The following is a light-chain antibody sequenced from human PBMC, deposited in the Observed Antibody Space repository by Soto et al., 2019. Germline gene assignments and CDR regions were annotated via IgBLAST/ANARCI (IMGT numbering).Light chain of an antibody. CDR3: QQYNSWPLT. CDR1: QSVRIN. Sequence: IVMTQSPATLSVSPGERATLSCRASQSVRINLAWYQQKPGQAPRLLIYGASTRATDIPARFSGSGSGTEFTLTISSLQSEDFAVYYCQQYNSWPLTFGQGTKVEIK. V-gene: IGKV3-15*01. CDR2: GAS. J-gene: IGKJ1*01.